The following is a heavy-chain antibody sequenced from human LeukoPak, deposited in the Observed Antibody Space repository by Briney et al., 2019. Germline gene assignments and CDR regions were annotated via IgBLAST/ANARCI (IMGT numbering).Heavy chain of an antibody. D-gene: IGHD5-18*01. CDR3: ARVSDTAMGAVYYFDY. CDR2: IYTSGST. Sequence: SETLSLTCTVSGGSISSGSYYWRWIRQPAGKGLEWIGRIYTSGSTNYNPSLKSRVAISVDTSKNQFSLKLSSVTAADTAVYYCARVSDTAMGAVYYFDYWGQGTLVTVSS. CDR1: GGSISSGSYY. V-gene: IGHV4-61*02. J-gene: IGHJ4*02.